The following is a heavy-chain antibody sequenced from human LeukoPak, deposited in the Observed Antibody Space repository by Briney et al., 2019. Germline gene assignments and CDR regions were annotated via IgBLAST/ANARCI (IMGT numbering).Heavy chain of an antibody. CDR1: GYTFTGYY. J-gene: IGHJ6*02. CDR2: INPNSGGT. Sequence: GASVKVSCKASGYTFTGYYMHWVRQAPGQGLEWMGWINPNSGGTNYAQKFQGWVTMTRDTSISTAYMELSRLRSDDTAVYYCARGDYCDSSGYYTNRYYYYYGMDVWGQGTTVTVSS. CDR3: ARGDYCDSSGYYTNRYYYYYGMDV. D-gene: IGHD3-22*01. V-gene: IGHV1-2*04.